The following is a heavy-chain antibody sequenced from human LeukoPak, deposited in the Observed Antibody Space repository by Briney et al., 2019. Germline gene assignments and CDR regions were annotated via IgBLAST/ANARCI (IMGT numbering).Heavy chain of an antibody. Sequence: ASVKVSCKASVYTFTNYDINWVRQATGQGLEWMGWMNPNSGNTGYAQKFQGRVTMTRNTSISTAYMELSSLRSEDTAVYYCATTGLRYYYMDVWGKGTTVTVSS. CDR3: ATTGLRYYYMDV. J-gene: IGHJ6*03. CDR1: VYTFTNYD. CDR2: MNPNSGNT. V-gene: IGHV1-8*01. D-gene: IGHD2-8*02.